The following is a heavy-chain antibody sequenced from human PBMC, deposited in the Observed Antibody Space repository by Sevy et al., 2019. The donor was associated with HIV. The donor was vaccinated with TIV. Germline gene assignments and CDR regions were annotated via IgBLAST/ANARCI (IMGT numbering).Heavy chain of an antibody. D-gene: IGHD6-13*01. CDR2: IYPGDSDT. J-gene: IGHJ4*02. V-gene: IGHV5-51*01. CDR1: GYSFTSYW. Sequence: GESLKISCKGSGYSFTSYWIGWVRQMPGKGLEWMGIIYPGDSDTRYSPSFQGQVTISADKSISTAYLQWGSLKASDTAMYYCARHVPFTRSSWYGGPFDYWGQGTLVTVSS. CDR3: ARHVPFTRSSWYGGPFDY.